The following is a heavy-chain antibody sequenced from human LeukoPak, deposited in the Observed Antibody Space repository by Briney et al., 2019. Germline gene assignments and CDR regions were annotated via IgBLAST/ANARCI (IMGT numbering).Heavy chain of an antibody. V-gene: IGHV3-11*01. CDR3: AKGQTGTTTYNWFDP. CDR2: ISSSGSTI. CDR1: GFTFSDYY. Sequence: GGSLRLSCAASGFTFSDYYMSWIRQAPGKGLEWVSYISSSGSTIYYADSVQGRFTISRDNAKNSLYLQMNSLRAEDTAVYYCAKGQTGTTTYNWFDPWGQGTLVTVSS. J-gene: IGHJ5*02. D-gene: IGHD1-7*01.